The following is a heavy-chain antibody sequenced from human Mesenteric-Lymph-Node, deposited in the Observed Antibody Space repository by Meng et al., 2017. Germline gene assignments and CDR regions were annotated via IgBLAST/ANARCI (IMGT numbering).Heavy chain of an antibody. CDR1: GASISSGNW. V-gene: IGHV4-4*02. CDR3: ARGGGCSSSSCDLDY. D-gene: IGHD2-2*01. CDR2: IYHSGST. Sequence: QGQVQESGPGLVKPSETLSLTCVVSGASISSGNWWNWVRQPPGKGLEWIGDIYHSGSTNYNPSLKSRVTISVDKSKNQFSLKLSSVTAADTAMYYCARGGGCSSSSCDLDYWGQGVLVTVSS. J-gene: IGHJ4*02.